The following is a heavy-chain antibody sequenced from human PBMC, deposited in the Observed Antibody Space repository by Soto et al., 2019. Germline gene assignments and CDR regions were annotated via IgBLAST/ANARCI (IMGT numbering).Heavy chain of an antibody. Sequence: SETLSLTCAVYGGSFSGYYWSWIRQPPGKGLEWIGEINHSGSTNYNPSLKSRVTISVDTSKNQSSLKLSSVTAADTAVYYCARRGQQWLVRGWFDPWGQGTLVTVSS. J-gene: IGHJ5*02. CDR3: ARRGQQWLVRGWFDP. V-gene: IGHV4-34*01. CDR2: INHSGST. D-gene: IGHD6-19*01. CDR1: GGSFSGYY.